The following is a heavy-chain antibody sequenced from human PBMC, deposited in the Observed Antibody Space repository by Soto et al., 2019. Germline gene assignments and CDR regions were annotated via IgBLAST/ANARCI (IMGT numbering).Heavy chain of an antibody. CDR2: TYYRSKWYY. CDR1: GDSVSIKSAA. D-gene: IGHD5-18*01. J-gene: IGHJ4*02. Sequence: SQTLSLTCAISGDSVSIKSAAWNWIRQSPSRGLEWLGRTYYRSKWYYDYADSVKSRITINPDTSKNQFSLQLNPVTPEDTAVYYCARDPGYSLDYWGQGTLVTVSS. V-gene: IGHV6-1*01. CDR3: ARDPGYSLDY.